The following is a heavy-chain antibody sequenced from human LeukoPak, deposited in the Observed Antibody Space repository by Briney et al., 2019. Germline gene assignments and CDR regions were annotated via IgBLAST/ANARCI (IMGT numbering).Heavy chain of an antibody. CDR1: GFTFSSHW. D-gene: IGHD3-16*01. V-gene: IGHV3-7*03. CDR3: ARGRTFIDY. CDR2: INQDGSAT. Sequence: GGSLRLSCAGSGFTFSSHWMSWVRQAPGKGLEWVANINQDGSATYYLDSVKGRFTISRDNAKNSLYLQMNSLRAEDTAVYYCARGRTFIDYWGQGTLVTVSS. J-gene: IGHJ4*02.